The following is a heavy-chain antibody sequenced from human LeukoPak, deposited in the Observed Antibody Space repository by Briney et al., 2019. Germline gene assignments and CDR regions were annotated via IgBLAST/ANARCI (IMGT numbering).Heavy chain of an antibody. D-gene: IGHD3-9*01. V-gene: IGHV3-23*01. CDR1: GFIFSNCW. CDR2: ISGSGGST. CDR3: AKDPPHPTLRYFDWVGGQDAFDI. Sequence: GGSLRLSCETSGFIFSNCWMTWVRQAPGKGLEWVSAISGSGGSTYYADSVKGRFTISRDNSKNTLYLQMNSLRAEDTAVYYCAKDPPHPTLRYFDWVGGQDAFDIWGQGTMVTVSS. J-gene: IGHJ3*02.